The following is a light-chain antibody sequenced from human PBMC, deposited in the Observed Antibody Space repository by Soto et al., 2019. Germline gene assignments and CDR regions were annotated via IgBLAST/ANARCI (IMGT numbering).Light chain of an antibody. Sequence: DIVLTQSPATLSLSPGEGATLSCRASQSVSNYLAWYQQKPGQAPRLLIYDTSNRAPGIPARFSGSGSGTDFTLTISSLEPEDSAVYYCQQRSNWPPLTFDGGTKVEIK. J-gene: IGKJ4*01. V-gene: IGKV3-11*01. CDR2: DTS. CDR3: QQRSNWPPLT. CDR1: QSVSNY.